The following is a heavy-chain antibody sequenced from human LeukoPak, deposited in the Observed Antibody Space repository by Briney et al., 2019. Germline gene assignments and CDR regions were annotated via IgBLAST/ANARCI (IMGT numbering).Heavy chain of an antibody. V-gene: IGHV1-18*01. Sequence: GAPVKVSCKASGYTFTSYGISWVRQAPGQGLEWMGWISAYNGNTNYAQKFQGRVTMTRDTSISTAYMELSRLRSDDTAVYYCARDRVVNPTYYDFWSGSDVWGQGTTVTVSS. CDR2: ISAYNGNT. CDR1: GYTFTSYG. J-gene: IGHJ6*02. D-gene: IGHD3-3*01. CDR3: ARDRVVNPTYYDFWSGSDV.